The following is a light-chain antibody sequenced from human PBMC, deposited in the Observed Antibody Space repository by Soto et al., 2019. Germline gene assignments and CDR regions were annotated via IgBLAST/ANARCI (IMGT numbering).Light chain of an antibody. J-gene: IGKJ1*01. CDR3: QQYSDSPLT. CDR1: ESVDSNY. CDR2: GAA. V-gene: IGKV3-20*01. Sequence: EIVLTQSPGTLSLSPGERATLSCRATESVDSNYLAWYQQKPGQAPRLLIYGAASRATGTPDRFSGSGSGTDFILTISRLDPEDSAVYYCQQYSDSPLTFAQGTKVEIK.